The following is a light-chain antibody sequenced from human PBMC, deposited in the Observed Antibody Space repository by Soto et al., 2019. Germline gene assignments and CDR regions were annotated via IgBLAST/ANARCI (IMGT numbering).Light chain of an antibody. CDR2: EAS. Sequence: DIQMTQSASRLSASVGDSVTITCPASERISKWVAWYQQKPGKAPNLLIKEASTLESGVPSRFSGSGFGTECTLTISSLQPDDVATYFCQQYKTYPGTLGEGTKVDIK. J-gene: IGKJ1*01. V-gene: IGKV1-5*01. CDR1: ERISKW. CDR3: QQYKTYPGT.